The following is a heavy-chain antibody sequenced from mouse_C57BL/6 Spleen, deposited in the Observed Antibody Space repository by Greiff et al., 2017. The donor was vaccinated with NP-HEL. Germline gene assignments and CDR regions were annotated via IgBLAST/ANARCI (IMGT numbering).Heavy chain of an antibody. D-gene: IGHD4-1*01. J-gene: IGHJ3*01. Sequence: QVQLQQPGAELVRPGPSVKLSCKASGYTFTSYWMHWVKQRPGQGLEWIGVIDPSDSYTNYNQKFKGKATLTVDTSSSTAYMQLSSLTSEDSAVYYCARLLGGGFAYWGQGTLVTVSA. CDR3: ARLLGGGFAY. V-gene: IGHV1-59*01. CDR1: GYTFTSYW. CDR2: IDPSDSYT.